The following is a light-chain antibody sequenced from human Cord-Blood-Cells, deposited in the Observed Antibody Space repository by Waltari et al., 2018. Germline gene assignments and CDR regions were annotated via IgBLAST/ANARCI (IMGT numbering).Light chain of an antibody. J-gene: IGKJ2*01. CDR3: QQRSNWPRYT. CDR1: QSVSSY. Sequence: EIVLTQSPATLSLSPGERATLSCRASQSVSSYLAWYQQKPGQAPSLLIYDASNRATGIPAGFSGSGSGTDFTLTISSLEPEDFAVYYCQQRSNWPRYTFGQGTKLEIK. CDR2: DAS. V-gene: IGKV3-11*01.